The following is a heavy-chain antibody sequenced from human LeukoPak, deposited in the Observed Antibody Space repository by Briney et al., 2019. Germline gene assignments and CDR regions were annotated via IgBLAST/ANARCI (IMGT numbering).Heavy chain of an antibody. D-gene: IGHD6-19*01. CDR1: GFTFSSYA. J-gene: IGHJ4*02. CDR3: ARDSEVAGTLYYFDY. CDR2: ISSSSSYI. Sequence: GGSLRLSCAASGFTFSSYAMNWVRQVPGKRLEWVSSISSSSSYIYYADSVKGRFTISRDNAKNSLYLQMNSLRAEGTAVYYCARDSEVAGTLYYFDYWGQGTLVTVSS. V-gene: IGHV3-21*01.